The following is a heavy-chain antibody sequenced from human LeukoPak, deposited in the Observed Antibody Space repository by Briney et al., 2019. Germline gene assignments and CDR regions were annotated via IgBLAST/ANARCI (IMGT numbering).Heavy chain of an antibody. CDR3: ARADRRGFYGSGSYYFDY. J-gene: IGHJ4*02. CDR2: INPDSGGT. Sequence: ASVKISCKASGYTFTGHHLHWVRQAPGQGLEWMGWINPDSGGTRYAQKFQGRVTMTRNTSISTAYMELSSLRSEDTAVYYCARADRRGFYGSGSYYFDYWGQGTLVTVSS. D-gene: IGHD3-10*01. CDR1: GYTFTGHH. V-gene: IGHV1-2*02.